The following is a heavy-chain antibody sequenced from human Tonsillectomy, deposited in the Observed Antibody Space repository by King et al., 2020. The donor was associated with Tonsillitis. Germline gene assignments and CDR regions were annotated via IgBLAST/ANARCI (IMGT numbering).Heavy chain of an antibody. D-gene: IGHD5-24*01. V-gene: IGHV2-70*01. CDR2: IDWDDDK. CDR3: ATLMGGHLSWFDP. J-gene: IGHJ5*02. CDR1: GFSLTTTGMS. Sequence: VTLKESGPALVKPTQTLTLTCTFSGFSLTTTGMSVSWIRQPPGKALEWLALIDWDDDKYYTSSLKTRLTISKDTSKNQVVLTMTNMDPVDTGTYYCATLMGGHLSWFDPWGKGTLVTVSS.